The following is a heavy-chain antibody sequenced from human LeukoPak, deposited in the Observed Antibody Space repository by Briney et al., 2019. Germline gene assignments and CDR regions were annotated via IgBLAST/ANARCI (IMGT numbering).Heavy chain of an antibody. CDR2: IYPGDSDT. Sequence: GESLKISCQGSGYSFTTYWVGWVRQMPGKGLEWVGIIYPGDSDTRYSPSFQGQVTISADKSINTAYLQWSSLKASDTAMYYCARRSAVAPYYYMDVWGKGTTVTVSS. CDR3: ARRSAVAPYYYMDV. J-gene: IGHJ6*03. V-gene: IGHV5-51*01. CDR1: GYSFTTYW.